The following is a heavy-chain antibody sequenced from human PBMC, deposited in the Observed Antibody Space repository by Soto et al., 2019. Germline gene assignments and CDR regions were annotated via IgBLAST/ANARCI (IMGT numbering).Heavy chain of an antibody. CDR2: IIPIFGTA. J-gene: IGHJ3*02. CDR3: ARGRYYDSSGYYSYAFDI. Sequence: SVKVSCKASGGTFSSYAISWVRQAPGQGLEWMGGIIPIFGTANYAQKFQGRVTITADESTSTAYMELSSLRSEDTAVYYCARGRYYDSSGYYSYAFDIWGQGTMVTVSS. V-gene: IGHV1-69*13. D-gene: IGHD3-22*01. CDR1: GGTFSSYA.